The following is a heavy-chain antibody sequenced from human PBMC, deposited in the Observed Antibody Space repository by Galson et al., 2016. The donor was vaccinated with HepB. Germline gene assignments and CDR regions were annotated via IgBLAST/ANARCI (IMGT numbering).Heavy chain of an antibody. D-gene: IGHD3-10*01. CDR1: GYTFTSHG. J-gene: IGHJ4*02. CDR2: IHTNTGNP. V-gene: IGHV7-4-1*02. CDR3: ARARSGGRDLFDY. Sequence: SVKVSCKASGYTFTSHGINWVRQAPGQGPEWMGWIHTNTGNPTYAQGFTGRFVFSLDTSVTTTYLQINDLKAEDTALYYCARARSGGRDLFDYWGQGTLVTVST.